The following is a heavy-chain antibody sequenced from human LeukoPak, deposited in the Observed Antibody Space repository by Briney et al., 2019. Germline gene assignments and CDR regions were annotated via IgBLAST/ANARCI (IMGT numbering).Heavy chain of an antibody. CDR1: GFTVSDYY. Sequence: GGSLRLSCAASGFTVSDYYMSWIRQTPGKGLEWVSYISSSSSYTYYADSVKGRFTISRDNAKNSLFLQVYSLGAEDTAVYYCAREGTTGTTFADYWGQGALVTVSS. CDR2: ISSSSSYT. J-gene: IGHJ4*02. D-gene: IGHD1-1*01. V-gene: IGHV3-11*05. CDR3: AREGTTGTTFADY.